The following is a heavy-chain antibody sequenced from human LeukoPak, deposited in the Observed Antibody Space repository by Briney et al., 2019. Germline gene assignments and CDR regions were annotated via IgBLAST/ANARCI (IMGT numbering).Heavy chain of an antibody. J-gene: IGHJ3*02. Sequence: ASVKVSCKVSGYTLTELSMHWVRQAPGKGLEWRVGFDPEDCETIYAQKFQGRVTMTEDTSTDTAYMELSSLRSEDTAVYYCATVMAVAGTARPLPRIWGQGTMVTVSS. CDR3: ATVMAVAGTARPLPRI. CDR2: FDPEDCET. CDR1: GYTLTELS. D-gene: IGHD6-19*01. V-gene: IGHV1-24*01.